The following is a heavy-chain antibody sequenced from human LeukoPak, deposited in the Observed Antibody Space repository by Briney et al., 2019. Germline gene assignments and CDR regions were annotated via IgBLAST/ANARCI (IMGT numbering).Heavy chain of an antibody. Sequence: GGSLRLSCAASGFTFSMYAIHWVRQAPGKGLEWVAVISYDGSNKYYVDSVKGRFTISRDNSKNTPYLQMNSLRTEDTAVYYCARAGSAGNIDYWGQGTLVTVSS. J-gene: IGHJ4*02. CDR3: ARAGSAGNIDY. V-gene: IGHV3-30*04. CDR2: ISYDGSNK. D-gene: IGHD5-12*01. CDR1: GFTFSMYA.